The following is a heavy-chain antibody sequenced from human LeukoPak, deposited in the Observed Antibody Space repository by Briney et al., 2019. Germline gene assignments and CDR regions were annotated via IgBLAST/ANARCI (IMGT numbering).Heavy chain of an antibody. J-gene: IGHJ4*02. V-gene: IGHV3-23*01. CDR2: VGTGFDT. CDR1: GFTFSSHA. D-gene: IGHD2-15*01. Sequence: GGSLRLSCVASGFTFSSHAMSWVRQAPGKGLEWVSTVGTGFDTYYTDSVKDRFTISRDNSKNTLSLQMSSLRAEDTATYYCTKNVPGRAIDYWGQGTLVTVSS. CDR3: TKNVPGRAIDY.